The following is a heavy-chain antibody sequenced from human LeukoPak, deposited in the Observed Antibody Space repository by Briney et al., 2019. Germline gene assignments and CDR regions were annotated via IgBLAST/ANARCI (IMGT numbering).Heavy chain of an antibody. CDR1: GFTFSSYA. CDR3: ARDRGAYSGYDSTYYYYGMDV. Sequence: VRSPRLSCAASGFTFSSYAMHWVRQAPGKGLEWVAVISYDGSDKYYADSVKGRFTISKDNSKNTLYLQMNSLRAEDTAVYYCARDRGAYSGYDSTYYYYGMDVWGQGTTVTVSS. D-gene: IGHD5-12*01. J-gene: IGHJ6*02. CDR2: ISYDGSDK. V-gene: IGHV3-30-3*01.